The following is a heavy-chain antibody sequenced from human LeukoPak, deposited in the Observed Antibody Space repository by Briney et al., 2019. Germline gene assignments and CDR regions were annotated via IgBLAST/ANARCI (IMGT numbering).Heavy chain of an antibody. CDR1: GFTVSSNY. D-gene: IGHD4-23*01. CDR2: IYSGGST. CDR3: AKAPTTVVTLYYFDY. Sequence: GGSLRLSCAASGFTVSSNYMSGVRQAPGKGLEWVSVIYSGGSTYYADSVKGRFTISRDNSKNTLYLQMNSLRAEDTAVYYCAKAPTTVVTLYYFDYWGQGTLVTVSS. V-gene: IGHV3-53*01. J-gene: IGHJ4*02.